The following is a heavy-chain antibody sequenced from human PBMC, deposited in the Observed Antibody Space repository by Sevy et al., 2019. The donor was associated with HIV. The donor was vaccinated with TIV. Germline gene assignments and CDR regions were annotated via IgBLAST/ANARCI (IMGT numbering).Heavy chain of an antibody. J-gene: IGHJ4*02. CDR2: INNGGTYM. CDR3: VRGTAEWAGIYF. CDR1: GFTFGSFW. Sequence: GGSLRLSCAASGFTFGSFWMHWVRQGPEKGLVWVSRINNGGTYMDYADSVKGRFTISRDDAKSTLYLQMSNLGAEDTGLYYCVRGTAEWAGIYFWGQGALVTVSS. V-gene: IGHV3-74*01. D-gene: IGHD1-26*01.